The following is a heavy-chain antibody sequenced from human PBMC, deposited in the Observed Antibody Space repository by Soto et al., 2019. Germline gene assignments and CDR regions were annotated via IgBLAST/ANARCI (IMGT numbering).Heavy chain of an antibody. J-gene: IGHJ4*02. CDR2: INSDGSST. D-gene: IGHD2-15*01. Sequence: EVQLVESGGGLVQPGGSLRLSCAASGFTFSSYWMHWVLQAPGKGLVWVSRINSDGSSTSYADSVKGRFTISRDNAKNTRYLQMNRLRAEDTAVYYCVRTSLVVAAATREDYWGQGTLVTVSS. CDR3: VRTSLVVAAATREDY. CDR1: GFTFSSYW. V-gene: IGHV3-74*01.